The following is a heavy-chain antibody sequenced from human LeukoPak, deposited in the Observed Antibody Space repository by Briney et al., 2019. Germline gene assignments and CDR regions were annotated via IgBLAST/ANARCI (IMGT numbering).Heavy chain of an antibody. CDR1: GITFTDAW. CDR3: TTGRTDYPWGTRPIDY. V-gene: IGHV3-15*01. D-gene: IGHD3-16*01. Sequence: PGGSLRLSCAASGITFTDAWMSWVRQAPGKGLEWVGLIKKKSDGGTTDYSAPVKGRFTISRDDSNNTVFLQMDSLKTDDTARYYCTTGRTDYPWGTRPIDYWRQGTVVTVSS. CDR2: IKKKSDGGTT. J-gene: IGHJ4*02.